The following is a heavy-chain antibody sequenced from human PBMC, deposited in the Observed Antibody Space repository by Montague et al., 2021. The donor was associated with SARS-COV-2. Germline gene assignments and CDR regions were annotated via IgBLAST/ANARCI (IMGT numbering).Heavy chain of an antibody. CDR2: IDWDDDT. CDR3: ARIPEYSSGGGPDWYFDL. J-gene: IGHJ2*01. V-gene: IGHV2-70*01. D-gene: IGHD6-19*01. Sequence: PALVKPTQTLTLTCTFSGFSVSTSGLCVSWIRQPPGKALEWLAIIDWDDDTYYSTSLKTRIAISKDTSKNQVVLTMTDMDPVDTGTYYCARIPEYSSGGGPDWYFDLWGRGTLVTVSS. CDR1: GFSVSTSGLC.